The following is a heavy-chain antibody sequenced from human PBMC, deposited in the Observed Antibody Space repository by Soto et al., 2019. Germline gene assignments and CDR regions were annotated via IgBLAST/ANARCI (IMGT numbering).Heavy chain of an antibody. D-gene: IGHD3-16*02. Sequence: AGSLRLSGAASGFTFSSYAMSWVRQAPGKGLEWVSAISGSGGSTYYADSVKGRFTISRDNSKNTLYLQMNSLRAEDTAVYYCAKGRRGVIVYYFDYWGQGTLVTVSS. CDR2: ISGSGGST. J-gene: IGHJ4*02. CDR3: AKGRRGVIVYYFDY. V-gene: IGHV3-23*01. CDR1: GFTFSSYA.